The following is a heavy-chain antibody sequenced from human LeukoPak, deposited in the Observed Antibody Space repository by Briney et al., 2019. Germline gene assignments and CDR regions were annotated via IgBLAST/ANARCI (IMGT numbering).Heavy chain of an antibody. V-gene: IGHV1-18*01. Sequence: EASVKVSCKASGYTFTSYGISWVRQAPGQGLEWMGWISAYNGNTNYAQKLQGRVTMTTDTSTSTAYMELRSLRSDDTAVDYCARVPYGSGSCYADYWGQGTLVTVSS. CDR1: GYTFTSYG. CDR2: ISAYNGNT. D-gene: IGHD3-10*01. J-gene: IGHJ4*02. CDR3: ARVPYGSGSCYADY.